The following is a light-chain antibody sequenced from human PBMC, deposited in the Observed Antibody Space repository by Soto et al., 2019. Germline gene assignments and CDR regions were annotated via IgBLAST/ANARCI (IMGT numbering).Light chain of an antibody. Sequence: DIQMTQSPSSLSASVGDRITITCQASQDISDSLNWYQQKPGRAPNLLIYDASNLEIGVPSRFSGSGSGTDFTFTITGLQPEDIATYYCHQYTNPPLTVGGGTKVDSK. V-gene: IGKV1-33*01. J-gene: IGKJ4*01. CDR3: HQYTNPPLT. CDR1: QDISDS. CDR2: DAS.